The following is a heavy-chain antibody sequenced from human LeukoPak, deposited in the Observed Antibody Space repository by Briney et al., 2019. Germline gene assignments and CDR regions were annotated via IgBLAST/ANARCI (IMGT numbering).Heavy chain of an antibody. V-gene: IGHV1-24*01. J-gene: IGHJ4*02. CDR1: GYTLTELS. CDR2: FDPEDGET. CDR3: ARDPLTMVRGGDY. Sequence: ASVKVSCKVSGYTLTELSMHWVRQAPGKGLEWMGGFDPEDGETIYAQKFQGRVTMTRDTSISTAHMELSRLRSDDTAVYYCARDPLTMVRGGDYWGQGTLVTVSS. D-gene: IGHD3-10*01.